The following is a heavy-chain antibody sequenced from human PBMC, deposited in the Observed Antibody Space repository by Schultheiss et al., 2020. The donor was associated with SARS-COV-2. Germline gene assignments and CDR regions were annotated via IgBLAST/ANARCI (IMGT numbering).Heavy chain of an antibody. J-gene: IGHJ5*02. CDR1: GGSISSYY. Sequence: SETLSLTCTVSGGSISSYYWSWIRQPAGKGLEWIGRIYTSGSTNYNPSLKSRVTISVDTSKNQFSLKLSSVTAADTAVYYCARGEYCSGGSCYSFDPWGQGTLVTVSS. D-gene: IGHD2-15*01. V-gene: IGHV4-4*07. CDR3: ARGEYCSGGSCYSFDP. CDR2: IYTSGST.